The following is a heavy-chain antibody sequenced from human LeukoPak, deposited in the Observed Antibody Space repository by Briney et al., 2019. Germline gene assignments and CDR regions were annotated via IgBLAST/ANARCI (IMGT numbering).Heavy chain of an antibody. V-gene: IGHV4-34*01. CDR1: GGSFIGYY. J-gene: IGHJ4*02. CDR3: ARWVTSLDY. CDR2: INHSGST. D-gene: IGHD2-2*01. Sequence: SETLSLICAVYGGSFIGYYWSWIRQPPGKGLEWIGEINHSGSTNYNPSLKSRVTISVDTSKNQFSLKLSSVTAADTAVYYCARWVTSLDYWGQGTLGTVSS.